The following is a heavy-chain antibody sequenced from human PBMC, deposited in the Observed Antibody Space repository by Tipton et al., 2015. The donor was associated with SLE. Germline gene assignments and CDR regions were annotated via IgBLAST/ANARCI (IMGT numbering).Heavy chain of an antibody. CDR3: ARGGLDAPFDP. CDR1: GASITCADFY. CDR2: IFYSGTT. D-gene: IGHD3/OR15-3a*01. J-gene: IGHJ3*01. V-gene: IGHV4-30-4*01. Sequence: TLSLTCSVSGASITCADFYWSWIRQHPGQGPEWIGYIFYSGTTYYNPSLRSRLTMSVDTSKNQLSLRLTSVTAADTAVYYCARGGLDAPFDPWGQGTMVTVSS.